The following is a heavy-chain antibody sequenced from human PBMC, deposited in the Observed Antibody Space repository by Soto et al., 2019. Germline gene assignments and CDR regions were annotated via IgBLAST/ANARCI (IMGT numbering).Heavy chain of an antibody. J-gene: IGHJ2*01. D-gene: IGHD2-2*01. Sequence: QVQLVQSGAEVKKPGASVKVSCKASGYTFTSYGITWVRQAPGQGLEWMGWISANNGNTNYAQKFQGRVTMTTATSTRTAYMELRSLRSDDTAVYYCARDGYCSSRRCFDLWGRGTLVTVSS. CDR2: ISANNGNT. CDR1: GYTFTSYG. V-gene: IGHV1-18*01. CDR3: ARDGYCSSRRCFDL.